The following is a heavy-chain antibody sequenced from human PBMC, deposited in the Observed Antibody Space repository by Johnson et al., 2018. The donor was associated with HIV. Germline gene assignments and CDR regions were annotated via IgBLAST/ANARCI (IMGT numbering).Heavy chain of an antibody. CDR2: IRYDGSNK. V-gene: IGHV3-30*02. J-gene: IGHJ3*02. Sequence: VQLVESGGGVVQPGGSLRLSCAASGFTFSSYGMHWVRQAPGKGLEWVTFIRYDGSNKYYADSMKGRFTISRDNSKKTLYLQMNSLRPEDTAVYYCARSYSRWDDVFDIWGQGTMVTVSS. CDR1: GFTFSSYG. D-gene: IGHD1-26*01. CDR3: ARSYSRWDDVFDI.